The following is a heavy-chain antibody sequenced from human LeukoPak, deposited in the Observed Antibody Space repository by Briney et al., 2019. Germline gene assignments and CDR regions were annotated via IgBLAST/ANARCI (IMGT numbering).Heavy chain of an antibody. CDR1: GFTIDSFY. V-gene: IGHV3-7*01. D-gene: IGHD2-15*01. CDR3: AIARRGVVFNYFDH. J-gene: IGHJ4*01. Sequence: PGGSLRLSYLASGFTIDSFYMSWDRQAPGKGLEWVANIDEAGKDRYYADSVKGRFTISRDNTKNSVFLDMTSLRVEDTATYFCAIARRGVVFNYFDHWGQGALVPVSS. CDR2: IDEAGKDR.